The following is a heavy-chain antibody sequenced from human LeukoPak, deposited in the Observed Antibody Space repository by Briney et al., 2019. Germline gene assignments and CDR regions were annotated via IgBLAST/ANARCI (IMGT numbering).Heavy chain of an antibody. J-gene: IGHJ5*02. CDR1: GFTFSSYA. D-gene: IGHD3-9*01. CDR3: VKSPYYDILTGYFNWFDP. Sequence: GGSLRLSCSASGFTFSSYAMHWVRQAPGKGLEYVSAISCNGGSTYYADSVKGRFTISRDNSKNTLYLQMSSLRAEDTAVYYCVKSPYYDILTGYFNWFDPWGQGTLVTVSS. V-gene: IGHV3-64D*06. CDR2: ISCNGGST.